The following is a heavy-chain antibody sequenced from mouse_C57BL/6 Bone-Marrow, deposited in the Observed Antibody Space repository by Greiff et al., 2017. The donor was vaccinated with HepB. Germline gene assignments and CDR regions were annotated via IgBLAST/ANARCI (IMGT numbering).Heavy chain of an antibody. CDR1: GFSLTSYG. V-gene: IGHV2-2*01. CDR2: IWSGGST. CDR3: GRGMIRAY. Sequence: QVQLKQSGPGLVQPSQSLSITCTVSGFSLTSYGVHWVRQSPGKGLEWLGVIWSGGSTDYNAAFISRLSISKDNSKSQVFFKMNSLQADDTAIYYCGRGMIRAYWGQGTLVTVSA. D-gene: IGHD2-4*01. J-gene: IGHJ3*01.